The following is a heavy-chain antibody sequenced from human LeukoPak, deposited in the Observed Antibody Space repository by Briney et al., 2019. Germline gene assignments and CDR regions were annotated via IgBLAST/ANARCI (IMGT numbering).Heavy chain of an antibody. CDR2: INSDGSST. CDR1: GFTFSSYW. V-gene: IGHV3-74*01. Sequence: GGSLRLSCAASGFTFSSYWMHWVRQAPGKGLVWVSRINSDGSSTSYADSMKGRFTISRDNAKNTLYLQMNSLRAEDTAVYYCARAGMYSSGWFDPWGQGTLVTVSS. CDR3: ARAGMYSSGWFDP. D-gene: IGHD6-19*01. J-gene: IGHJ5*02.